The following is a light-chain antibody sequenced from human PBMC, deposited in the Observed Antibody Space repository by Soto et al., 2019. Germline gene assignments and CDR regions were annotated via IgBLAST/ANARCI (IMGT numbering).Light chain of an antibody. CDR1: TSNIGTNY. J-gene: IGLJ1*01. CDR2: RNN. CDR3: AAWDDSLSGHYV. V-gene: IGLV1-47*01. Sequence: QSVLTQPPSASGTPGQRVTISSSGSTSNIGTNYVYWYHQLPGTAPKLLISRNNQRPSGVPDRFSGSKSGTSASLAISGLRSEDEGDYYCAAWDDSLSGHYVFGTGTKVTVL.